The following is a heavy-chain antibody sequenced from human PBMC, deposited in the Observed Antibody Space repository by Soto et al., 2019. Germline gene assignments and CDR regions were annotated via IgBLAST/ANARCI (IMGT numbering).Heavy chain of an antibody. V-gene: IGHV4-31*03. Sequence: QVQLQESGPGLVKPSQALSLICTVSGGSISSGGHYWSWIRQHPGKGLEWIGYIYYTGTTYYNPSLRSRLTISVDYSMNQFSLRLSSVTAADTAVYYCAREDETSNYFDYWGQGTLVTVSS. CDR1: GGSISSGGHY. D-gene: IGHD2-2*01. J-gene: IGHJ4*02. CDR2: IYYTGTT. CDR3: AREDETSNYFDY.